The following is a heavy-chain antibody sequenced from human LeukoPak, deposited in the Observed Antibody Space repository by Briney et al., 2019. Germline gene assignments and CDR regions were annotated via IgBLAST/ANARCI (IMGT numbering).Heavy chain of an antibody. J-gene: IGHJ4*02. CDR3: TRVDYNWDVLDS. Sequence: PGGSLRLSCVASGFTFDDYDMHWVRQLPGKGLEWVSGISLNSGTKDYADSVEGRFVISRDNAKNSLYLQMNSVRPEDTALYYCTRVDYNWDVLDSWGQGTLVIVSA. CDR2: ISLNSGTK. V-gene: IGHV3-9*01. CDR1: GFTFDDYD. D-gene: IGHD1-1*01.